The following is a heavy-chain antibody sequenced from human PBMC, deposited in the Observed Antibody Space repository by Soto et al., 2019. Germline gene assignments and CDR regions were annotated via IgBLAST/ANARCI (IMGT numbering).Heavy chain of an antibody. Sequence: PGGSLRFSCAARGFRFSSYSMTWVGQATGKGLEWVSSISRSSSYIYYADSVKGRFTISRDNAKNSLYLQMNSLRAEDTAVYYCARGDIVVVPAATVNLDYWGQGTLFTVSS. CDR1: GFRFSSYS. D-gene: IGHD2-2*01. CDR3: ARGDIVVVPAATVNLDY. J-gene: IGHJ4*02. V-gene: IGHV3-21*01. CDR2: ISRSSSYI.